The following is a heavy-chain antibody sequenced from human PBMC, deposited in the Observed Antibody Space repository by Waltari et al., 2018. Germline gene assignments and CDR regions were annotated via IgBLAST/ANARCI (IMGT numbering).Heavy chain of an antibody. J-gene: IGHJ6*02. CDR3: ATRGPYYYGMDV. Sequence: QVQLVQSGAEVKKPGSSVKVSCKASGYTLPELSMHWVRQAPGKGLEWMGGFDPEDGETIYAQKFQGRVTMTEDTSTDTAYMELSSLRSEDTAVYYCATRGPYYYGMDVWGQGTTVTVSS. V-gene: IGHV1-24*01. CDR2: FDPEDGET. CDR1: GYTLPELS. D-gene: IGHD3-16*01.